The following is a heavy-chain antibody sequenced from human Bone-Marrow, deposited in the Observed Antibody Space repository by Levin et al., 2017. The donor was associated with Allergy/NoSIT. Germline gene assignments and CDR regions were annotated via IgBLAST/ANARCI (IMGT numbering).Heavy chain of an antibody. J-gene: IGHJ6*03. CDR2: INPNSGGT. CDR1: GYTFTGYY. D-gene: IGHD3-9*01. CDR3: ARDPRHYDVLTGLYYSYMDV. V-gene: IGHV1-2*06. Sequence: ASVKVSCKASGYTFTGYYMHWVRQAPGQGLEWMGRINPNSGGTNYAQKFQGRVTMTSDTSITAYMELSRLTFDDTAVYYCARDPRHYDVLTGLYYSYMDVWGKGTTVTVSS.